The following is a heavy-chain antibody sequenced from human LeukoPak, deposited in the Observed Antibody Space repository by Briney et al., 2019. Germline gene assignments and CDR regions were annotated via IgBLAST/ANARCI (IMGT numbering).Heavy chain of an antibody. Sequence: SETLSLTCTVSGGSISDYYWSWIRQPPGKGLEWIGYIFFNGSTIYNPSLKSRVTISVDTSKNHFSLNLNSVTAADTAVYYCAGTNGDYVFDYWGQGTLVTVSS. CDR1: GGSISDYY. CDR2: IFFNGST. J-gene: IGHJ4*02. D-gene: IGHD4-17*01. CDR3: AGTNGDYVFDY. V-gene: IGHV4-59*08.